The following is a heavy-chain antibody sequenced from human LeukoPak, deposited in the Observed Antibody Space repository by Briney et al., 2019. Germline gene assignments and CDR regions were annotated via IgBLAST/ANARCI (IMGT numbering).Heavy chain of an antibody. CDR2: INHSGST. CDR1: GGSFSGYY. Sequence: SETLSLSCAVYGGSFSGYYWSWIRQPAGKGLEWIGEINHSGSTNYNPSLKSRVTISVDTSKNQFSLKLSSVTAADTAVYYCAREGTVAGSYFDYWGQGTLVTVSS. J-gene: IGHJ4*02. D-gene: IGHD6-19*01. CDR3: AREGTVAGSYFDY. V-gene: IGHV4-34*01.